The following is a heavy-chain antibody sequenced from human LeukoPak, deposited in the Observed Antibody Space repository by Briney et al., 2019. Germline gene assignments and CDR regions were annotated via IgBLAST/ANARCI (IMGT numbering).Heavy chain of an antibody. D-gene: IGHD5-18*01. CDR1: GYTFSNYA. CDR2: INAGNGNT. Sequence: ASVKVSCKASGYTFSNYAIHWVRQAPGQRLEWMGWINAGNGNTKYSQKFQGRVTITRDTSASTAYMELSSLRSEDTAVYYCARAGGIQLWSFGYWGQGTLVTVSS. J-gene: IGHJ4*02. CDR3: ARAGGIQLWSFGY. V-gene: IGHV1-3*01.